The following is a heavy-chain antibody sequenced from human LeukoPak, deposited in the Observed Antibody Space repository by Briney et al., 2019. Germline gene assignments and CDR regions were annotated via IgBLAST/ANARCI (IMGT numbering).Heavy chain of an antibody. CDR1: GFTFSSYG. J-gene: IGHJ4*02. CDR3: ARDREREPTTVTTPLGY. CDR2: IWYDGSNK. V-gene: IGHV3-33*01. Sequence: GRSLRLSCAASGFTFSSYGMHWVRQAPGKGLEWVAVIWYDGSNKYYADSVKGRFTISRDNSKNTLYLQMNSLRAEDTAVYYCARDREREPTTVTTPLGYWGQGTLVTVSS. D-gene: IGHD4-17*01.